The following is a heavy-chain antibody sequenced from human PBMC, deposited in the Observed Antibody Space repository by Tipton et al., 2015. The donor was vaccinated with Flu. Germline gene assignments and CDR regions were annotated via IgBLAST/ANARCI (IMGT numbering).Heavy chain of an antibody. D-gene: IGHD5-18*01. CDR2: VSGSDGGT. V-gene: IGHV3-23*01. CDR1: GFTFSFYG. CDR3: AKPRGGFSFGYYFDD. Sequence: SLRLSCAASGFTFSFYGMTWVRQAPGKGLEWVASVSGSDGGTTYADSVKGRFTISRDNSGNTLFLQMDSLRTDDTAVYYCAKPRGGFSFGYYFDDWGQGTLVAVSS. J-gene: IGHJ4*02.